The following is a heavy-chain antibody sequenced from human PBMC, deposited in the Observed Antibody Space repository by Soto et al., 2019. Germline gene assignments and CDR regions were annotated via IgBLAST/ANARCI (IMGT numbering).Heavy chain of an antibody. Sequence: TGGSLRLSCAASGFTFSDYYMSWIRQAPGKGLEWVSYISSSGSTIYYADSVKGRFTISRDNAKNSLYLQMNSLRAEDTAVYYCARVGSFRWFGELLYRGSGGWFDPWGQGTLVTVSS. CDR3: ARVGSFRWFGELLYRGSGGWFDP. J-gene: IGHJ5*02. D-gene: IGHD3-10*01. CDR2: ISSSGSTI. V-gene: IGHV3-11*01. CDR1: GFTFSDYY.